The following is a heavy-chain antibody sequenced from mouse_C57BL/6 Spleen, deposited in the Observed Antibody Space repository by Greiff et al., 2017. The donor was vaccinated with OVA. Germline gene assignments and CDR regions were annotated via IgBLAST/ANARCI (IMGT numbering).Heavy chain of an antibody. CDR1: GYTFTEYT. V-gene: IGHV1-62-2*01. D-gene: IGHD1-1*01. Sequence: QVQLKESGAELVKPGASVKLSCKASGYTFTEYTIHWVKQRSGQGLEWIGWFYPGSGSIKYNEKFKDKATLTADKSSSTVYMELSRLTSEDSAVYFCARHDYYGSSYPYYFDYWGQGTTLTVSS. CDR3: ARHDYYGSSYPYYFDY. J-gene: IGHJ2*01. CDR2: FYPGSGSI.